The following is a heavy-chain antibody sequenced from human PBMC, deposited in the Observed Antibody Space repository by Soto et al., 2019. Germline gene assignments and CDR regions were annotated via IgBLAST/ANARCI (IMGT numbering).Heavy chain of an antibody. V-gene: IGHV6-1*01. D-gene: IGHD3-10*01. CDR2: TYYRAKWYN. CDR1: RDSLSSNSAA. J-gene: IGHJ5*02. CDR3: ARDGFGWDWPESESWFDP. Sequence: PQTPSPTSAISRDSLSSNSAAWNWIRQSPPRGPEWLGTTYYRAKWYNTYALSVKSRITINPDTSKNQFSLQLNSVTPEDTAVYYCARDGFGWDWPESESWFDPWGQGTLVTVSS.